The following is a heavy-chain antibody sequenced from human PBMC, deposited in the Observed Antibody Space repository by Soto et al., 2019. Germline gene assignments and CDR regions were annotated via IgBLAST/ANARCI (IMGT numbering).Heavy chain of an antibody. V-gene: IGHV1-46*01. CDR2: INPSGGST. Sequence: ASLKVSCKASGYTFTSYYMHWVRQAPGQGLEWMGIINPSGGSTSYAQKFQGRVTMTRDTSTSTVYMELSSLRSEDTAVYYCARDITMIVVVIPAHSYGMAVWGQGTTVTVSS. CDR1: GYTFTSYY. CDR3: ARDITMIVVVIPAHSYGMAV. D-gene: IGHD3-22*01. J-gene: IGHJ6*02.